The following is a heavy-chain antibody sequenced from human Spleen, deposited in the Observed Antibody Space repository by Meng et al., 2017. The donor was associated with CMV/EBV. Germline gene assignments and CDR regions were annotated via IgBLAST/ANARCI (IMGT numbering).Heavy chain of an antibody. CDR1: GDSLSSYY. V-gene: IGHV4-59*01. CDR3: ARPRTPYTYYYGLDV. CDR2: IYYSGST. Sequence: SETLSLTCTVSGDSLSSYYWIWIRQPPGKGLEWIGYIYYSGSTDYNPSLKSRVSISVDASKNQFSLALSSVTAADTAVYYCARPRTPYTYYYGLDVWGQGTTVTVSS. D-gene: IGHD2-2*02. J-gene: IGHJ6*02.